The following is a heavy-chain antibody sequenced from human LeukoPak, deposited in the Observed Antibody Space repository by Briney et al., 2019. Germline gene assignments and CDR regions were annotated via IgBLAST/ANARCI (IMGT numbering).Heavy chain of an antibody. CDR2: IFYSGRI. J-gene: IGHJ5*02. Sequence: SETLSLTCTVSGGSISSYYWNWIRQPPGKGLEYIGYIFYSGRINYNPSLKSRVTISVDTSKNWFSLRLTSVTAADTAVYYCAREASYYDFWSGYLNWFDPWGQGTLVTVSS. D-gene: IGHD3-3*01. CDR1: GGSISSYY. V-gene: IGHV4-59*12. CDR3: AREASYYDFWSGYLNWFDP.